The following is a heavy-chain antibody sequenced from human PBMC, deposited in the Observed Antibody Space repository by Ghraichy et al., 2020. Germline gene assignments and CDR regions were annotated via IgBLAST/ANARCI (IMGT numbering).Heavy chain of an antibody. D-gene: IGHD3-22*01. CDR2: INHSGST. J-gene: IGHJ6*02. V-gene: IGHV4-34*01. CDR3: ARGPYKDSSGYYWGLDYYYYGMDV. Sequence: SQTLSLTCAVYGGSFSGYYWSWIRQPPGKGLEWIGEINHSGSTNYNPSLKSRVTISVDTSKNQFSLKLSSVTAADTAVYYCARGPYKDSSGYYWGLDYYYYGMDVWGQGTTVTVSS. CDR1: GGSFSGYY.